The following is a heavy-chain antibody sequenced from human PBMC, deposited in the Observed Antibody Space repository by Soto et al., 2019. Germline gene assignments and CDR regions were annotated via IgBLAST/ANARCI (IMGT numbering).Heavy chain of an antibody. D-gene: IGHD3-22*01. CDR3: ARTNSGYYQHFDY. V-gene: IGHV4-39*01. J-gene: IGHJ4*02. CDR2: IYYSGST. Sequence: PSETLSLTCTVSGGSISSSSYYWGWIRQPPGKGLEWIGSIYYSGSTYYNPSLKSRVTISVDTSKNQFSLKLSSVTAADTAVYYCARTNSGYYQHFDYWGQGTLVTVSS. CDR1: GGSISSSSYY.